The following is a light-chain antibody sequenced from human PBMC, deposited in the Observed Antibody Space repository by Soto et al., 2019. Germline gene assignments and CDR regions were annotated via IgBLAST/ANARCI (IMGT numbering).Light chain of an antibody. CDR3: QQRSSWPRT. Sequence: EVVLTQSPDTLSLPPWERATLSCRASQSVSSYLAWYQQKPGQAPRLLIYDASNRATGIPARFSGSGSGTDFTLTISSLEPEDFALYYCQQRSSWPRTFGQGTKVDIK. CDR2: DAS. CDR1: QSVSSY. J-gene: IGKJ1*01. V-gene: IGKV3-11*01.